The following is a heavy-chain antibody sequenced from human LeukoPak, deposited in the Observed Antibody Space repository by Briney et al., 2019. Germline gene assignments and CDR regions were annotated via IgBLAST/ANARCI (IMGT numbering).Heavy chain of an antibody. V-gene: IGHV5-51*01. CDR1: GYSFTSYW. J-gene: IGHJ4*02. CDR2: IYPGDSDT. CDR3: ARGVYYDILTGPAGNFDY. Sequence: GESLKISCKGSGYSFTSYWIGWVRQMPGKGLEWMGIIYPGDSDTRYSPSFQGQVTISADKSISTAYLQWSSLKAPDTAMYYCARGVYYDILTGPAGNFDYWGQGALVTVSS. D-gene: IGHD3-9*01.